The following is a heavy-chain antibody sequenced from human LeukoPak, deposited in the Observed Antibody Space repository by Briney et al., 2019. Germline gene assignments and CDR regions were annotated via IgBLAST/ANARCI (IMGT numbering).Heavy chain of an antibody. CDR3: ARGHCSSTSCYNFDY. V-gene: IGHV1-2*02. D-gene: IGHD2-2*01. CDR1: GYTFTGYY. Sequence: ASVKVSCKASGYTFTGYYMHWVRQAPGQGLEWMGWINPNSGGTNYAQKFQGRVTMTRDTSISTAYMELSRLRSDDTAVYYCARGHCSSTSCYNFDYWGQRTLVTVSS. J-gene: IGHJ4*02. CDR2: INPNSGGT.